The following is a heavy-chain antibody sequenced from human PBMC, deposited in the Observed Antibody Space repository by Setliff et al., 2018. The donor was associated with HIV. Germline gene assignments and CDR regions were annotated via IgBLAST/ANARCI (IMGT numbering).Heavy chain of an antibody. CDR3: TKGGGLNFRWHDWFVKI. V-gene: IGHV5-51*01. D-gene: IGHD3-9*01. CDR1: GYSFTSYW. Sequence: RGESLEISCKGSGYSFTSYWIAWVRQKPGKGLEWMGIIFPGDSKMHYSPSFQGRVTLSADKSISTAYLQWTSLTASDTAIYYCTKGGGLNFRWHDWFVKIWGQGTLVTVSS. CDR2: IFPGDSKM. J-gene: IGHJ4*03.